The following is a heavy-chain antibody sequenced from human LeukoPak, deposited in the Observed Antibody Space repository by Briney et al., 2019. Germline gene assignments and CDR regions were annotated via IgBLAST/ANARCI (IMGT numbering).Heavy chain of an antibody. D-gene: IGHD1-14*01. Sequence: PGGSLRLSCAASGFTFSSSNMNWVRQAPGKGLEWIGEINHSGSTNYNPSLKSRVTISVDTSKNQFSLKLSSVTAADTAVYYCARPSRRALRGDSIGYWGQGTLVTVSS. V-gene: IGHV4-34*01. CDR1: GFTFSSSN. J-gene: IGHJ4*02. CDR3: ARPSRRALRGDSIGY. CDR2: INHSGST.